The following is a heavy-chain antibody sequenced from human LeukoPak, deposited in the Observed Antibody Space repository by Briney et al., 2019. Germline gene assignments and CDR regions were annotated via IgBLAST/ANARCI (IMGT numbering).Heavy chain of an antibody. CDR3: ATDRGEWNTPMVRGYYYYGMDV. CDR1: GFTFTSYA. J-gene: IGHJ6*02. Sequence: PGGSLRLSCAASGFTFTSYAMHWVRQAPGKGLEWVAVISYDGRNESYADSVEGRFTISRDNSKNTLYLQMNSLRSEDTAVYYCATDRGEWNTPMVRGYYYYGMDVRGQGTTVTVSS. V-gene: IGHV3-30*04. D-gene: IGHD3-10*01. CDR2: ISYDGRNE.